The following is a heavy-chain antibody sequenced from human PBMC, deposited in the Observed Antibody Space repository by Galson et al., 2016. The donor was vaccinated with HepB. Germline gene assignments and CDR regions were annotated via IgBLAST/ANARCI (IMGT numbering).Heavy chain of an antibody. D-gene: IGHD2-15*01. CDR1: GGSITSYDYY. CDR3: ARHPAGYYDN. Sequence: SETLSLTCTVSGGSITSYDYYWAWIRQPPGKEKEWVASIYYSGSTYYNPSLNSRVTISRDTSNNRFSLDLTSVTAADTAVYYCARHPAGYYDNWGQGILVTVSS. V-gene: IGHV4-39*01. J-gene: IGHJ4*02. CDR2: IYYSGST.